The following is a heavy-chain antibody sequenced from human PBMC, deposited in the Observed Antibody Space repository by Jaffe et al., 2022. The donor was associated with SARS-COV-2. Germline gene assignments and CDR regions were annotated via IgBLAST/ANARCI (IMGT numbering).Heavy chain of an antibody. CDR1: GFTFSSYG. CDR2: ISYDGSNK. CDR3: AKDLSYYGDYVGGYYYGMDV. V-gene: IGHV3-30*18. Sequence: QVQLVESGGGVVQPGRSLRLSCAASGFTFSSYGMHWVRQAPGKGLEWVAVISYDGSNKYYADSVKGRFTISRDNSKNTLYLQMNSLRAEDTAVYYCAKDLSYYGDYVGGYYYGMDVWGQGTTVTVSS. J-gene: IGHJ6*02. D-gene: IGHD4-17*01.